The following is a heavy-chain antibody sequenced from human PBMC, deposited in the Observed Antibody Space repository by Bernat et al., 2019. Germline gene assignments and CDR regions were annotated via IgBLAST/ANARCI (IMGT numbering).Heavy chain of an antibody. Sequence: QVQLVQSGAEVKKPGSSVKVSCKASGGTFSSYTISWVRQAPGQGLEWMGRIIPILGIANYAQKFQGRVTITADKATRKAYMELSSLRSEDTDVYYCAREGGIAAAVWFDAWGQGTLVTVSS. D-gene: IGHD6-13*01. J-gene: IGHJ5*02. CDR1: GGTFSSYT. CDR3: AREGGIAAAVWFDA. V-gene: IGHV1-69*08. CDR2: IIPILGIA.